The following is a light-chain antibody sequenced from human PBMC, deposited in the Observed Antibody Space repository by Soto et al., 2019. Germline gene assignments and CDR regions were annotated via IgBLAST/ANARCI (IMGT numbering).Light chain of an antibody. V-gene: IGLV2-18*02. CDR2: EVS. CDR1: SSDVGNYNR. CDR3: SSYTSRSTYV. J-gene: IGLJ1*01. Sequence: QSVLTQPPSVSGSPGQSVTISCTGTSSDVGNYNRVSWYQQPPGTAPKVIIYEVSNRPSGVPNRFSGFKSGKTAALTISGLEAEDEADYYWSSYTSRSTYVFGTGNKVAVL.